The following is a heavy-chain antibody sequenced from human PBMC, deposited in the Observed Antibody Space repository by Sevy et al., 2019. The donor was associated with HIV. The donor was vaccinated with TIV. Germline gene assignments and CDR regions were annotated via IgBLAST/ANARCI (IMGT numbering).Heavy chain of an antibody. D-gene: IGHD6-13*01. Sequence: GGSLRLSCVASGFTFSDHYMEWVRQAPGKGLEWVGRTRNKADGYTTEYAACVKGRFTISSDESKNSLFVQVNSLKAAETAVYYCATHAGIAAAGRVFDYWGQGTLVTVSS. J-gene: IGHJ4*02. CDR1: GFTFSDHY. CDR3: ATHAGIAAAGRVFDY. V-gene: IGHV3-72*01. CDR2: TRNKADGYTT.